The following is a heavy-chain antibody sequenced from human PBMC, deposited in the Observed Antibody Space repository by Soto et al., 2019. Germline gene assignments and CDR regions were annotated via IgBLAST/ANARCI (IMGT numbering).Heavy chain of an antibody. Sequence: GGSLRLSCAASGFTFSSYGMHWVRQAPGKGLEWVAVISYDGSNKYYADSVKGRFTISRDNSKNTLYLQMNSLRAEDTAVYYCAKLPPGAGTKVPDYYYYYYMDVWGKGTTVTVSS. V-gene: IGHV3-30*18. CDR1: GFTFSSYG. CDR3: AKLPPGAGTKVPDYYYYYYMDV. D-gene: IGHD1-1*01. J-gene: IGHJ6*03. CDR2: ISYDGSNK.